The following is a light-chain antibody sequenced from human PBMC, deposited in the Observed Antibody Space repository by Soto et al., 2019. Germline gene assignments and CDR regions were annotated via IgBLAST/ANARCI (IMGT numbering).Light chain of an antibody. CDR1: RSDVGGYNS. CDR3: SSFTTTNTWV. Sequence: QPVLTQPASVSGSPGQSITISCTGTRSDVGGYNSVCWHQQHPGKAPKLIIYEVSNRPSGISDRFSASKSGNTASLTISGLQADDEADYYCSSFTTTNTWVFGGGTKLTVL. CDR2: EVS. V-gene: IGLV2-14*01. J-gene: IGLJ3*02.